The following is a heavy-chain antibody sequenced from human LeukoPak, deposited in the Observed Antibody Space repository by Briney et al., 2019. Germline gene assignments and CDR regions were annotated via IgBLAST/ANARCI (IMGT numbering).Heavy chain of an antibody. CDR3: ARGEGTLAGRRWPYSFYYYVDV. CDR2: INHGGTT. J-gene: IGHJ6*03. D-gene: IGHD6-19*01. Sequence: SETLSLTCVVYGGSFSDYYWTWVRQPPGKGLEWNGEINHGGTTKYNPSLKSRVTISIHTSNNQFSLKLNSVTAADTAVYYCARGEGTLAGRRWPYSFYYYVDVWGKGTTVTVSS. CDR1: GGSFSDYY. V-gene: IGHV4-34*01.